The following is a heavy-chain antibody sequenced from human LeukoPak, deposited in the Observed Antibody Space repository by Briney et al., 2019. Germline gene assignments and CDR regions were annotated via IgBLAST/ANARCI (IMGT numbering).Heavy chain of an antibody. D-gene: IGHD1-7*01. V-gene: IGHV1-2*02. Sequence: ASVKVSCKASVYTFTVHFTHCVPHAPGQGLEYMGWIHPGSGNTKYAQMFQGRVTLTRDTSVYTTYMELSSLRSDDTAVYYCARDLRPANLWGQGTLVTVSS. CDR1: VYTFTVHF. J-gene: IGHJ4*02. CDR3: ARDLRPANL. CDR2: IHPGSGNT.